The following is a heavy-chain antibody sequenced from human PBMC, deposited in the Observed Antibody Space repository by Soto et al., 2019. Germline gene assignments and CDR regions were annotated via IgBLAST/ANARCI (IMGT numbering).Heavy chain of an antibody. CDR2: ISYDGSNK. D-gene: IGHD1-7*01. Sequence: GGSLRLSCAASGFTFSSYGMHWVRQAPGKGLEWVAVISYDGSNKYYADSVKGRFTISRDNSKNTLYLQMSSLRAEDTAVYYCAKDLSYITGTTNGMDVWGQGTTVTVSS. J-gene: IGHJ6*02. CDR1: GFTFSSYG. V-gene: IGHV3-30*18. CDR3: AKDLSYITGTTNGMDV.